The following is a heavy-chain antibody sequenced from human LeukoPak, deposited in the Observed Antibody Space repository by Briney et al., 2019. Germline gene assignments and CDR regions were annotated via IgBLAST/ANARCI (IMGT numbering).Heavy chain of an antibody. V-gene: IGHV1-18*01. CDR2: IYANVGST. D-gene: IGHD2-2*01. CDR1: GYTFTSYG. Sequence: ASVKVSCMASGYTFTSYGISWVRQAPGEGLEWMAEIYANVGSTNYAQNFQGRVTMTRDTSISTAYMELSSLRSDDTAVYYCASSLGYCSSTSCYDYMDVWGKGTPVTISS. J-gene: IGHJ6*03. CDR3: ASSLGYCSSTSCYDYMDV.